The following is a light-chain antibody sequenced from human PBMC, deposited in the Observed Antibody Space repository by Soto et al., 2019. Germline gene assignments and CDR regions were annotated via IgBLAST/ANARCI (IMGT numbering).Light chain of an antibody. J-gene: IGKJ5*01. CDR3: QQRSNWPSIT. Sequence: EIVLTQSPATLSLSPGERATLSCRASQSVSSYLAWYQQKPGQAPRLLIYDASNRATGIPARFSGSGSGTDFTLTINSLEPEDSAVYYCQQRSNWPSITFGQGTRLAIK. CDR1: QSVSSY. CDR2: DAS. V-gene: IGKV3-11*01.